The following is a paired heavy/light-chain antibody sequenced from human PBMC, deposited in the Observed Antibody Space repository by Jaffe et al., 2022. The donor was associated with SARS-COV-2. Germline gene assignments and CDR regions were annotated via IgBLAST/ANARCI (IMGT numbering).Heavy chain of an antibody. CDR2: ISYNGGAE. J-gene: IGHJ6*03. Sequence: QEQLVESGGTVVQPGRSLRLSCAASQFIFSNHAMHWVRQAPGKGLEWMSFISYNGGAEYYADSVKGRFTISRDNSKNLMFLQMNGLRPEDTAVYFCARGYRYMDVWGQGTTVTVS. V-gene: IGHV3-30*14. D-gene: IGHD1-1*01. CDR1: QFIFSNHA. CDR3: ARGYRYMDV.
Light chain of an antibody. Sequence: EVVMTQSPATLSVSPGERATLSCRASQSVTSNLAWYQQKPGQAPRLLIFGASTRATGIPDRFSGSGSGTEFTLTINSLQSEDFVVYYCQQYNNWPRTFGQGTKLEIK. J-gene: IGKJ1*01. CDR3: QQYNNWPRT. CDR1: QSVTSN. CDR2: GAS. V-gene: IGKV3-15*01.